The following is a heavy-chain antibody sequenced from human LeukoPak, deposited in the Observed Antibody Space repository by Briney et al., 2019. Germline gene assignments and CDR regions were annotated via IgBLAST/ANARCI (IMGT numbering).Heavy chain of an antibody. Sequence: SQTLSLTCAISGDSVSSNSAAWNWIRQSPSRGLEWLERTYYRSRWYNEYPESVKSRITITPDTSKNQFSLQLSSVTPEDTAIYFCARDNYYDSSGYSPLGYWGQGTLVTVSS. CDR1: GDSVSSNSAA. J-gene: IGHJ4*02. V-gene: IGHV6-1*01. CDR2: TYYRSRWYN. CDR3: ARDNYYDSSGYSPLGY. D-gene: IGHD3-22*01.